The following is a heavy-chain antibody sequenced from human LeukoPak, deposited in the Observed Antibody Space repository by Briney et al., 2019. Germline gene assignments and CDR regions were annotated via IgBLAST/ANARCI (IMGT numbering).Heavy chain of an antibody. CDR2: INHSGST. CDR3: AGTSVLRFLELYWGFDY. Sequence: PSETLSLTCAVYGGSFSGYYWSWIRQPPGKGLEWIGEINHSGSTNYNPSLKSRVTISVDTSKNQFSLKLSSVTAADTAVYYCAGTSVLRFLELYWGFDYWGQGILVTVSS. D-gene: IGHD3-3*01. V-gene: IGHV4-34*01. CDR1: GGSFSGYY. J-gene: IGHJ4*02.